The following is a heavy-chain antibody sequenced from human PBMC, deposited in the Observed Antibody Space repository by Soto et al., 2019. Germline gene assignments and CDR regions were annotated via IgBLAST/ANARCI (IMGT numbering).Heavy chain of an antibody. CDR3: ARVPQEYYYDSSGYYYAYYYYGMDV. J-gene: IGHJ6*02. CDR2: ISSSSYI. Sequence: PGGSLRLSCAASGFTFSSYSMNWVRQAPGKGLEWVSSISSSSYIYYADSVKGRFTISRDNAKNSLYLQMNSLRAEDTAVYYCARVPQEYYYDSSGYYYAYYYYGMDVWGQGTTVTVSS. CDR1: GFTFSSYS. V-gene: IGHV3-21*01. D-gene: IGHD3-22*01.